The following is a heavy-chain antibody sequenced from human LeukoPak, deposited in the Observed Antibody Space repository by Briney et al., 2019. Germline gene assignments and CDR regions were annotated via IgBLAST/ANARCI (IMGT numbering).Heavy chain of an antibody. Sequence: GASVKVSCKVFGHTLSELTMHWVRQAPGKGLEWMGGFDPENDERMYAGKFRGRVTMTEDISTDTAYMELSSLRSEDTAVYFCAIEMTSVVPDYWGQGTLGTVSS. CDR1: GHTLSELT. J-gene: IGHJ4*02. CDR3: AIEMTSVVPDY. V-gene: IGHV1-24*01. CDR2: FDPENDER. D-gene: IGHD4-11*01.